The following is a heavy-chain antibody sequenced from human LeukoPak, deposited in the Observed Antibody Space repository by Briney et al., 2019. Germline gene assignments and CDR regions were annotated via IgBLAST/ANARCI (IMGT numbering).Heavy chain of an antibody. CDR3: ARVTLSEVAAAGIGPEDYYYYYGMDV. V-gene: IGHV4-59*12. Sequence: AETLSPTCTVSGGTISSYYWSWIRQPPGKGLEWIGYIYYSGSTNYNPSLKSRVTISVDTSKNQSSLKLSSVTAADTAVYYCARVTLSEVAAAGIGPEDYYYYYGMDVWGQGTTVTVSS. CDR2: IYYSGST. D-gene: IGHD6-13*01. CDR1: GGTISSYY. J-gene: IGHJ6*02.